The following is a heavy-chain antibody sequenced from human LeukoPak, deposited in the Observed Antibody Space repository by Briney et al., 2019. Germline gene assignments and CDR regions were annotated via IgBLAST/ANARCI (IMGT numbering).Heavy chain of an antibody. D-gene: IGHD6-13*01. Sequence: GGSLRLSCAASGFTFSSYAMHWVRQAPDKGLEWVAVISHDGSNKYYADSVKGRFSISRDNSKNTLYLQMNGLRAEETAMYYCAREDVQGQQLVGAFDIWGQGTMVTVSS. V-gene: IGHV3-30-3*01. CDR1: GFTFSSYA. J-gene: IGHJ3*02. CDR2: ISHDGSNK. CDR3: AREDVQGQQLVGAFDI.